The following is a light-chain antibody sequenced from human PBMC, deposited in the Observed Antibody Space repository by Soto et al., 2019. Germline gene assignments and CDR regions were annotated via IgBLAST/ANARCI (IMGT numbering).Light chain of an antibody. CDR1: NSDVGGYNY. CDR3: SSYTSSNTVV. J-gene: IGLJ3*02. CDR2: DVT. V-gene: IGLV2-14*01. Sequence: QPVLTQPASVSGSPGQSITISCTGTNSDVGGYNYVSWYQQHPGKAPKLMIYDVTNRPSGVSYRFSGSRSANTASLTISGLQAEDEADYYCSSYTSSNTVVFGGGTKLTVL.